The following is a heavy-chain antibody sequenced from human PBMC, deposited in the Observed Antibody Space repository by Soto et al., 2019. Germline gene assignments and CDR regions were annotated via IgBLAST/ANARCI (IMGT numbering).Heavy chain of an antibody. V-gene: IGHV3-74*01. CDR3: ARAKWELLPFDY. Sequence: LRLSCAASGFTFSSYWMHWVRQAPGKGLVWVSRINSDGSSTSYADSVKGRFTISRDNAKNTLYLQMNSLRAEDTVVYYCARAKWELLPFDYWGQGTLVTVSS. D-gene: IGHD2-15*01. CDR1: GFTFSSYW. CDR2: INSDGSST. J-gene: IGHJ4*02.